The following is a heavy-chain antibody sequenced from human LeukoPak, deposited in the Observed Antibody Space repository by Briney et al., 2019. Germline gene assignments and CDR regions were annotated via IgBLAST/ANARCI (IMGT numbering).Heavy chain of an antibody. Sequence: ASVKVSCKVSGYTLTELSMHWVRQAPGKGLEWMGGFDPEDGETIYAQKFQGRVTMTEDTSTDTAYMELSSLRSEDTAVYYCARGSTMVRGVTYYFDYWGQGTPVTVSS. CDR1: GYTLTELS. CDR3: ARGSTMVRGVTYYFDY. D-gene: IGHD3-10*01. J-gene: IGHJ4*02. CDR2: FDPEDGET. V-gene: IGHV1-24*01.